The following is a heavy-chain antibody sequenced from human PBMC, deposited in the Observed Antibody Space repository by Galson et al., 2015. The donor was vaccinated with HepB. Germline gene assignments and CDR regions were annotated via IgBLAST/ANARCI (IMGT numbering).Heavy chain of an antibody. CDR3: ARDLLVGRYDSSGSIFY. V-gene: IGHV1-46*01. CDR2: INPSGDST. D-gene: IGHD3-22*01. CDR1: GYTFTSYY. J-gene: IGHJ4*02. Sequence: SVKVSCKASGYTFTSYYMHWVRQAPGQGLEWMGIINPSGDSTSYAQKFQGRVTMTRDTSTSTVYMELSSLRSEDTAVYYCARDLLVGRYDSSGSIFYWGQGTLVTVSS.